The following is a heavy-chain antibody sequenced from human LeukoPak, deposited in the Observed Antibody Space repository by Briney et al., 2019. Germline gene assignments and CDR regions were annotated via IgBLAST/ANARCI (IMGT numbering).Heavy chain of an antibody. CDR3: ATLWFGEFHNWFDP. D-gene: IGHD3-10*01. CDR1: GYTLTELS. J-gene: IGHJ5*02. V-gene: IGHV1-24*01. Sequence: ASVKVSCKVSGYTLTELSMHWVRQAPGKGLEWMGGFDPEDGETICAQKFQGRVTMTEDTSTDTAYMEPSSLRSEDTAVYYCATLWFGEFHNWFDPWGQGTLVTVSS. CDR2: FDPEDGET.